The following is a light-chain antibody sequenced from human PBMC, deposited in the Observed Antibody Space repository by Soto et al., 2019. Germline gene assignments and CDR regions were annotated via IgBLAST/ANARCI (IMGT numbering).Light chain of an antibody. CDR1: SGSIASNY. J-gene: IGLJ2*01. CDR3: QSYDSSTVV. CDR2: EGN. V-gene: IGLV6-57*04. Sequence: NFMLTQPHSVSESPGKTVTISCTRSSGSIASNYVQWYQQRPGSVPTTVLYEGNQRPSGVPDRFSGSTDGSSNSASLTISGLPTEDEADYYCQSYDSSTVVFGGGTKLTVL.